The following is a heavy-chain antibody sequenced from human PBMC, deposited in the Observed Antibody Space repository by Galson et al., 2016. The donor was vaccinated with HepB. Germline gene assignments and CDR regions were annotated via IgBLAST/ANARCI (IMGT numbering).Heavy chain of an antibody. Sequence: SLRLPCAASAFSFSDYYMTWLRQAPGKGLEWVSYISSSGRTIYSADSVKGRLTISRDNDKNSLYLQMNSLRVEYTALYYCARWGEVCSSTSCHPHSMDVWGQGTTVIASS. D-gene: IGHD2-2*01. CDR2: ISSSGRTI. J-gene: IGHJ6*02. CDR3: ARWGEVCSSTSCHPHSMDV. CDR1: AFSFSDYY. V-gene: IGHV3-11*04.